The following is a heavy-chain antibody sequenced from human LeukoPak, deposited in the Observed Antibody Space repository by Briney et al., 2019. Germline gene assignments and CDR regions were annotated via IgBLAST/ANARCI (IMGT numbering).Heavy chain of an antibody. J-gene: IGHJ4*02. CDR1: GFTFSSYA. V-gene: IGHV3-23*01. D-gene: IGHD3-10*01. CDR3: AKEGLLWFGELLYYFDY. Sequence: GGSLRLSCAASGFTFSSYAMSWVRQAPGKGLEWVSAISGSGGSTYYADSVKGRFTISRDNSKNTLYLQMNSLRAEDTAVHYCAKEGLLWFGELLYYFDYWGQGTLITVSS. CDR2: ISGSGGST.